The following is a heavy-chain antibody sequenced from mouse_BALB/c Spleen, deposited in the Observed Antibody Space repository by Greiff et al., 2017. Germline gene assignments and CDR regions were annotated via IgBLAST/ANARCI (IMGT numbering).Heavy chain of an antibody. Sequence: DVMLVESGGGLVQPGGSRKLSCAASGFTFSSFGMHWVRQAPEKGLEWVAYISSGSSTIYYADTVKGRFTISRDNPKNTLFLQMTSLRSEDTAMYYCARIYYDYDAFAYWGQGTLVTVSA. J-gene: IGHJ3*01. V-gene: IGHV5-17*02. CDR3: ARIYYDYDAFAY. CDR2: ISSGSSTI. D-gene: IGHD2-4*01. CDR1: GFTFSSFG.